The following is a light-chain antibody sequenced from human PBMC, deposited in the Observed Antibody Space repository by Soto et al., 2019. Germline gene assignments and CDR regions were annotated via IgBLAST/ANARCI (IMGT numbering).Light chain of an antibody. V-gene: IGKV1-5*03. CDR1: QSISSW. CDR2: KAS. J-gene: IGKJ1*01. CDR3: QQYSYSAT. Sequence: DIQMTQSPSTLSASVGDRVTITCRASQSISSWLAWYQQKPGEAPKLLIYKASNSSDGVPSRFSGSGSGTEFTLTVSSLQPDDFASYYCQQYSYSATFGQGTRVEIK.